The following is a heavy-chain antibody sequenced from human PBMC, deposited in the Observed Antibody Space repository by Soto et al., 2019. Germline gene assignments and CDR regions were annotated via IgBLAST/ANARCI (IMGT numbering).Heavy chain of an antibody. Sequence: EVQLLESGGGLVQPGGSLRLSCAASGFTFRNYAMTWVRQAPGKGLEWVSGLSGSGTMRYYGDSVRGRFIISRENAKNTLFVQMDNLRVEDSAVYYCATEAEENEQVPIPGDNWGQGTLVTVSS. D-gene: IGHD2-2*02. CDR3: ATEAEENEQVPIPGDN. V-gene: IGHV3-23*01. CDR2: LSGSGTMR. J-gene: IGHJ4*02. CDR1: GFTFRNYA.